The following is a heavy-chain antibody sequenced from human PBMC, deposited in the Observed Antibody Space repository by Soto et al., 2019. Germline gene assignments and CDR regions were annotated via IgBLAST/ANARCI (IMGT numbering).Heavy chain of an antibody. CDR3: AKDPPSPWTANWVDP. CDR1: GFNFNTFA. CDR2: ISSSGGSR. J-gene: IGHJ5*02. V-gene: IGHV3-23*01. Sequence: EEQVSESGGALVQPGGSLRLSCAASGFNFNTFAMSWIRQAPGKGLEWGSHISSSGGSRDYADSVRGRFTISRDNSKNVLFLQMNSLRADDTATYYCAKDPPSPWTANWVDPWGKGTLVTVSS. D-gene: IGHD1-1*01.